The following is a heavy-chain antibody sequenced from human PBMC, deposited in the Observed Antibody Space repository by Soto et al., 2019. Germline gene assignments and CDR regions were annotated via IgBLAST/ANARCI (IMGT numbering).Heavy chain of an antibody. V-gene: IGHV4-34*01. CDR1: GGSFSGYY. Sequence: QVQLQQWGAGLLKPSETLSLTCAVYGGSFSGYYWSWIRQPPGKGLEWIGESNHSGSTNYNPSLKSRVTISVDTSKNQFSLKLSSVPAADTAVYYCARGRAVYYGSGSYYYWGQGTLVTVSS. D-gene: IGHD3-10*01. CDR3: ARGRAVYYGSGSYYY. J-gene: IGHJ4*02. CDR2: SNHSGST.